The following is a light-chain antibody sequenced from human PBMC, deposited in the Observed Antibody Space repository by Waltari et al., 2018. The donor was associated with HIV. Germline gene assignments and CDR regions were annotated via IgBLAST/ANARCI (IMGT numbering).Light chain of an antibody. Sequence: QSALTQPPSVSGSPGPSTTIPCPGTSSDVAGFNSVSWYQQHPGKAPKLMIYEVSNRPSGVSNRFSGSKSGNTASLTISGLQAEDESNYYCSSYTSSDTVVFGGGTKLTVL. J-gene: IGLJ2*01. V-gene: IGLV2-14*01. CDR3: SSYTSSDTVV. CDR1: SSDVAGFNS. CDR2: EVS.